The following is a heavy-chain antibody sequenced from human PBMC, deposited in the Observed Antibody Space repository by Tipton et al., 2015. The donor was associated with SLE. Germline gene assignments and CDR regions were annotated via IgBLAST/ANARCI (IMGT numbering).Heavy chain of an antibody. CDR1: GGSFSGYY. V-gene: IGHV4-34*01. Sequence: TLSLTCAVYGGSFSGYYWNWIRQPPGKGLEWIGSIYYSGTTYYNPSLKGRVTISVDTSKNQFSLKLSSVTAADTAVYYCARRPPGESFDYWGQGTLVTVSS. D-gene: IGHD4-17*01. CDR3: ARRPPGESFDY. J-gene: IGHJ4*02. CDR2: IYYSGTT.